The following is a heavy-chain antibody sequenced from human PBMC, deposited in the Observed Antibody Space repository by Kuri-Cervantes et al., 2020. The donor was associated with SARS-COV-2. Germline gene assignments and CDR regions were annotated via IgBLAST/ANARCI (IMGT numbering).Heavy chain of an antibody. CDR2: ISGSGGST. J-gene: IGHJ4*02. CDR1: GFTFSSYA. D-gene: IGHD3-9*01. CDR3: AKARDKTISQFDC. Sequence: GGSLRLSCAASGFTFSSYAMSWVRQAPGKGLEWVSAISGSGGSTYYTDSVKGRFTISRDNSKNTLYLQMNSLRAEDTAVYYCAKARDKTISQFDCWGQGTLVTVSS. V-gene: IGHV3-23*01.